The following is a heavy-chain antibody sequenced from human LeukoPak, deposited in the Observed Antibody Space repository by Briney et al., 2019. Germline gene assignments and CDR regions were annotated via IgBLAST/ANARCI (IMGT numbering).Heavy chain of an antibody. CDR3: ARVGGGLDYGDYPSPIDY. D-gene: IGHD4-17*01. CDR2: INSDGSST. Sequence: GGSLRLFCAASGFTFSSYWMHWIRQAPGKGLVWVSRINSDGSSTSYADSVKGRFTISRDNAKNTLYLQMNSLRAEDTAVYYCARVGGGLDYGDYPSPIDYWGQGTLVTVSS. J-gene: IGHJ4*02. V-gene: IGHV3-74*01. CDR1: GFTFSSYW.